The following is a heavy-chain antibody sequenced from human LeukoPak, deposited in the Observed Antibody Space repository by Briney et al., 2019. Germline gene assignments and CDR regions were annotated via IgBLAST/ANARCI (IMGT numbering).Heavy chain of an antibody. CDR2: IWYDGSNK. D-gene: IGHD3-9*01. V-gene: IGHV3-33*01. CDR1: GVTLSSYG. CDR3: ARGGDILTGCFDY. Sequence: GGSLRLSCAVSGVTLSSYGMHWVRQAPGKGLEWVAVIWYDGSNKYYADSVKGRFTISRDNSKNTLYLQMNSLRAEDTAVYYCARGGDILTGCFDYWGQGTLVTVSS. J-gene: IGHJ4*02.